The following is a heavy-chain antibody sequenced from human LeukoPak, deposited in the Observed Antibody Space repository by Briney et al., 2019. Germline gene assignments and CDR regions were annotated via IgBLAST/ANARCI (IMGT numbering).Heavy chain of an antibody. V-gene: IGHV3-21*01. CDR3: ARDREGDYMWGSHRPDWFDP. CDR1: GFTFSSYS. D-gene: IGHD3-16*02. J-gene: IGHJ5*02. CDR2: ITSSSYI. Sequence: GGSLRLSCAASGFTFSSYSMNWVRQAPGKGLEWVSSITSSSYIYYADSVKGRFTISRDNAKNSLYLQMNSLRAEDTAVYYCARDREGDYMWGSHRPDWFDPWGQGTLVTVSS.